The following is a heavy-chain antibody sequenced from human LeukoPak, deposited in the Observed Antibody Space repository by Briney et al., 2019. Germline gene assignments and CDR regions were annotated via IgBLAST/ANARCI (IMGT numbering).Heavy chain of an antibody. V-gene: IGHV3-53*01. Sequence: PGGSLRLSFAASGFTVSSNYMSWVRQAPGKGLEWVSVIYSGGSTYYADSVKGRFTISRDNSKNTLYLQMNSLRAEDAAIYFCAKDLNTMTPYGVDVWGQGTTVTVSS. CDR1: GFTVSSNY. J-gene: IGHJ6*02. CDR2: IYSGGST. CDR3: AKDLNTMTPYGVDV. D-gene: IGHD3-22*01.